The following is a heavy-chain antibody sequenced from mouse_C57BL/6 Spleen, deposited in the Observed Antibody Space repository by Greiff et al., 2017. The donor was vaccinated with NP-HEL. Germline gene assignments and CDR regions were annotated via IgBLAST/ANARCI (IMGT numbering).Heavy chain of an antibody. J-gene: IGHJ2*01. CDR1: GFTFSDYY. Sequence: EVKLVESGGGLVQPGGSLKLSCAASGFTFSDYYMYWVRQTPEKRLEWVAYISNGGGSTYYPDTVKGRFTISRDNAKNTLYLQMSRLKSEDTAMYYCARLTYGHYYFDYWGQGTTLTVSS. D-gene: IGHD1-1*02. V-gene: IGHV5-12*01. CDR2: ISNGGGST. CDR3: ARLTYGHYYFDY.